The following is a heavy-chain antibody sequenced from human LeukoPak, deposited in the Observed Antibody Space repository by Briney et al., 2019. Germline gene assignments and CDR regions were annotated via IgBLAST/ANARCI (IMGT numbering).Heavy chain of an antibody. CDR1: GFTFSSYA. CDR2: ISYDGSNK. V-gene: IGHV3-30*01. Sequence: PRGSLRLSCAASGFTFSSYAMHWVRQAPGKGLEWVAVISYDGSNKYYADSVKGRFTISRDNSKNTLYLQMNSLRAEDTAVYYCARDLTPPALKFLEWLLPGDYWGQGTLVTVSS. D-gene: IGHD3-3*01. J-gene: IGHJ4*02. CDR3: ARDLTPPALKFLEWLLPGDY.